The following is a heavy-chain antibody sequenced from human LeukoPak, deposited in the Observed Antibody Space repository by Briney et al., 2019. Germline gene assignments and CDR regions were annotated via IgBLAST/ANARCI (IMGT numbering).Heavy chain of an antibody. CDR2: ISGSGSST. CDR1: GFTFSSYA. Sequence: PGGSLRLPCAASGFTFSSYAMSWAPQAPGKGLEGVSAISGSGSSTYYADSVKGRFTISRDNSKITLYLQMNSLRAEDTALYYCAKDDSFDFDYWGQGTLVTVSS. J-gene: IGHJ4*02. D-gene: IGHD2-21*01. V-gene: IGHV3-23*01. CDR3: AKDDSFDFDY.